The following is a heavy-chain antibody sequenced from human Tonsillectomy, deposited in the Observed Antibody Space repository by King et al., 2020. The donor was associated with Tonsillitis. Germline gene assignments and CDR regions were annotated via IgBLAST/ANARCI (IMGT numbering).Heavy chain of an antibody. Sequence: TLKESGPALVKPTQTLTLTCTFSGFSLSTSGMCVNWIRQPPGKALEWLARIDWDDDKFYSTSLKTRLTISKDTSKNQVVLTLTNMDPVDSATYYCARISRYGSGSYPFDYWGQGIQVTVSS. CDR3: ARISRYGSGSYPFDY. CDR1: GFSLSTSGMC. CDR2: IDWDDDK. J-gene: IGHJ4*02. D-gene: IGHD3-10*01. V-gene: IGHV2-70*04.